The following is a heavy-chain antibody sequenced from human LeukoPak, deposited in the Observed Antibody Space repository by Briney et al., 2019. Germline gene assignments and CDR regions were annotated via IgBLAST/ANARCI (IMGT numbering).Heavy chain of an antibody. CDR1: GFTVSSNY. CDR3: ARERIFGVVASNWFDP. D-gene: IGHD3-3*01. V-gene: IGHV3-53*01. Sequence: GGSLRLSCAASGFTVSSNYMSWVRQAPGKGLEWVSVIYSGGSTYYADSVKGRFTISRDNSKNTLYLQKNSLRAEDTAVYYCARERIFGVVASNWFDPWGQGTLVTVSS. CDR2: IYSGGST. J-gene: IGHJ5*02.